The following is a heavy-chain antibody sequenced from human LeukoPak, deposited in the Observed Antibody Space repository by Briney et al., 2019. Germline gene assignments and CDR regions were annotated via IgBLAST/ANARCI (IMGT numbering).Heavy chain of an antibody. J-gene: IGHJ4*02. CDR1: GFTFSSYW. D-gene: IGHD3-22*01. V-gene: IGHV3-30*05. CDR3: ARVTGAYYYDNSGYCDY. Sequence: GGSLRLSCAASGFTFSSYWMSWVRQAPGKGLEWVAVISYDGSNKYYADSVKGRFTISRDNSKNTLYLHMNSLRAEGTAVYYCARVTGAYYYDNSGYCDYWGQGTLVTVSS. CDR2: ISYDGSNK.